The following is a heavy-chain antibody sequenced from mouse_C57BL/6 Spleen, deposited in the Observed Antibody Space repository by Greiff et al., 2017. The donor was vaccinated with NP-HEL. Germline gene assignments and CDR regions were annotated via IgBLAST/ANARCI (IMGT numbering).Heavy chain of an antibody. D-gene: IGHD2-1*01. CDR2: IDPSDSYT. J-gene: IGHJ3*01. CDR3: ARSGGNYGPWFAY. Sequence: QVQLQQPGAELVKPGASVKLSCKASGYTFTSYWMQWVKQRPGQGLEWIGEIDPSDSYTNYNQKFKGKSTLTVDKSSSTAYMQLSSLTSEDSAVYYCARSGGNYGPWFAYWGQGTLVTVSA. V-gene: IGHV1-50*01. CDR1: GYTFTSYW.